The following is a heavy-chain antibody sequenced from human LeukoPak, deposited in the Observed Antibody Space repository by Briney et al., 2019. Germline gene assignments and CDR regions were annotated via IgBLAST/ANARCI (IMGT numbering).Heavy chain of an antibody. CDR3: ARRGIAAAGYDY. CDR2: IYYSGST. V-gene: IGHV4-30-4*01. Sequence: PSQTLSLTCTVSGGSISSGDYYWRSIRQPPGKGLEWIGYIYYSGSTNYNPSLKSRVTISVDTSKNQFSLKLSSVTAADTAVYYCARRGIAAAGYDYWGQGTLVTVSS. CDR1: GGSISSGDYY. J-gene: IGHJ4*02. D-gene: IGHD6-13*01.